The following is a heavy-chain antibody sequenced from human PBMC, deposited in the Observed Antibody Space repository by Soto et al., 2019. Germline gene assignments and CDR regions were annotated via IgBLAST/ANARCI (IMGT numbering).Heavy chain of an antibody. CDR3: ARELPSIYEILTGHFDH. J-gene: IGHJ4*02. V-gene: IGHV4-4*07. CDR1: GGSMSNYY. Sequence: KTSETLSLTCTVSGGSMSNYYWSWIRQPAGKGLEGIGRIYTTGSTHYNPSLKSRVTLSIDMSKNQLSLKLNSVTAADTAVYYCARELPSIYEILTGHFDHWGQGTLVTVS. D-gene: IGHD3-9*01. CDR2: IYTTGST.